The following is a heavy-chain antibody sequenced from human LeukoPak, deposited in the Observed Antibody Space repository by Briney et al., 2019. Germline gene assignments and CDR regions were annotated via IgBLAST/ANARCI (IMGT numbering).Heavy chain of an antibody. J-gene: IGHJ4*02. Sequence: GGSLRLSCVAPGFTFTDHSMHWVRQPPGKGLEWVAVASSDEMTTFYGDSVKGRFTISRDNSKNTVYLQINSLRDEDTAVYYCARERQLGATPFDYWGQGSQVTVSS. CDR3: ARERQLGATPFDY. CDR1: GFTFTDHS. V-gene: IGHV3-30*01. D-gene: IGHD1-26*01. CDR2: ASSDEMTT.